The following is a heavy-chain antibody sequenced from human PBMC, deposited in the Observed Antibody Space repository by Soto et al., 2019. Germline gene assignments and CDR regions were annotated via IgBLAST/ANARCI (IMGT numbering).Heavy chain of an antibody. CDR3: VNSPDSSPSDY. V-gene: IGHV2-5*01. D-gene: IGHD5-18*01. J-gene: IGHJ4*02. CDR2: IYWNDDK. CDR1: GFSLSTYGMG. Sequence: QITLKESGPTLVKPTQTLTLTCTFSGFSLSTYGMGVGWIRQPPGKAPEWLALIYWNDDKRYSPSLKSRLTIAKDTSKNLVVLTMTNVDPVDAATYYYVNSPDSSPSDYWGQGTLVTVSS.